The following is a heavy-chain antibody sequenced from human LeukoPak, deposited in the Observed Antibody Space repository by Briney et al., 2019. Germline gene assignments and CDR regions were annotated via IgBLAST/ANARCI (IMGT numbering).Heavy chain of an antibody. D-gene: IGHD3-16*01. J-gene: IGHJ4*02. CDR3: TIGGATLNY. Sequence: GGSLRLSCTASGFTFGDYAMSWVRQAPGKGLEWVGLIKSKPDGGTIHYAAPVQGTFAISRDDSKNTFFLQMNSLKTEDTGVYYCTIGGATLNYWGQGILVTVSS. CDR1: GFTFGDYA. V-gene: IGHV3-15*01. CDR2: IKSKPDGGTI.